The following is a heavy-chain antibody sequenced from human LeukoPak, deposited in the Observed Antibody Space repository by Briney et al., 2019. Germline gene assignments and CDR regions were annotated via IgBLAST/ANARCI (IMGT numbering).Heavy chain of an antibody. V-gene: IGHV3-30-3*01. CDR2: ISYDGSNK. CDR3: ARDYGDLAEYFQH. Sequence: GGSLRLPCAASGFTFSSYAMHWVRQAPGKGLEWVAVISYDGSNKYYADSVKGRFTISRDNSKNTLYLQMNSLRAEDTAVYYCARDYGDLAEYFQHWGQGTLVTVSS. J-gene: IGHJ1*01. D-gene: IGHD4-17*01. CDR1: GFTFSSYA.